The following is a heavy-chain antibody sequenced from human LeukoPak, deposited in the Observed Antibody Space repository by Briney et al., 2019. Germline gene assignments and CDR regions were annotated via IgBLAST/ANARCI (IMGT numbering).Heavy chain of an antibody. CDR3: ASYPRYMSSPPFDY. Sequence: GASVKVSCKASGYTFTGYYMHWVRQAPGQGLEWVGWINPNTGGTNYAQKFQGRVTMTRDTAISTAYMELGRLTSDDTAVYYCASYPRYMSSPPFDYWGQGTLVTVSS. CDR2: INPNTGGT. D-gene: IGHD5-12*01. V-gene: IGHV1-2*02. J-gene: IGHJ4*02. CDR1: GYTFTGYY.